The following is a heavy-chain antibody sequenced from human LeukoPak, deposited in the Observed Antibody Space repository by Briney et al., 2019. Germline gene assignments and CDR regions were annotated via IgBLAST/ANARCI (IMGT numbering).Heavy chain of an antibody. CDR2: ISGSGGST. V-gene: IGHV3-23*01. D-gene: IGHD6-13*01. J-gene: IGHJ5*02. CDR3: AKDPQQLVSAYNWFDP. Sequence: GGSLRLSCAASGFTFSSYAMSWVRQAPGKGLEWVSAISGSGGSTYYADSVKGRFTISRDNSKNTLYLQMNSLRAEDTAAYYCAKDPQQLVSAYNWFDPWGQGTLVTVSS. CDR1: GFTFSSYA.